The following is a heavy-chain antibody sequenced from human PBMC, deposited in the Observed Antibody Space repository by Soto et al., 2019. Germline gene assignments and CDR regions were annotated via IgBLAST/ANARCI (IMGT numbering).Heavy chain of an antibody. D-gene: IGHD3-10*01. V-gene: IGHV4-59*01. CDR3: ARDRGSHCYGSGSYYDY. J-gene: IGHJ4*02. CDR1: GGSISSYY. CDR2: IYYSGST. Sequence: SETLSLTCTVSGGSISSYYWSWIRQPPGKGLEWIGYIYYSGSTNYNPSLKSRVTISVDTSKNQFSLKLSSVTAADTAVYYCARDRGSHCYGSGSYYDYWGQGTLVTVSS.